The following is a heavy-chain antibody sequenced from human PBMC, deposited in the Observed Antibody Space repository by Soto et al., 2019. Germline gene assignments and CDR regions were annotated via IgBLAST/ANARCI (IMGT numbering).Heavy chain of an antibody. CDR2: INPNSGST. J-gene: IGHJ4*02. Sequence: ASVEVCCKAPGYTFXGYDRHWARQAPGQGLEWMGWINPNSGSTNYAQKFQGRVTMTRDTSMSTVYMELSSLRSEDTAVYYCAREGSNGSGSYYTHWGQGTLVTVSS. V-gene: IGHV1-2*02. CDR3: AREGSNGSGSYYTH. D-gene: IGHD3-10*01. CDR1: GYTFXGYD.